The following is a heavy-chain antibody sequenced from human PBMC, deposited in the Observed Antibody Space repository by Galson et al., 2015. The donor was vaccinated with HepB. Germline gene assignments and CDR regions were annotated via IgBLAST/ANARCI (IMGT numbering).Heavy chain of an antibody. V-gene: IGHV4-34*01. D-gene: IGHD3-16*01. CDR3: ARGSPLGQNWFDP. CDR2: INHSGST. Sequence: LTCAVYGGSFSGYYWGWIRQPPGKGLVWIGEINHSGSTSYNPSLKSRVTISVDTSKKQFSLNLNSVTAADTAVYYCARGSPLGQNWFDPWGQGTLVTVSS. J-gene: IGHJ5*02. CDR1: GGSFSGYY.